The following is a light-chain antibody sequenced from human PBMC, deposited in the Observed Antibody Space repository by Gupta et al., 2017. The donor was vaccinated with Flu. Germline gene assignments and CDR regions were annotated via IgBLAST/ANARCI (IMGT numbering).Light chain of an antibody. CDR1: SSNIGSNT. CDR3: SAWADSLNGHCV. J-gene: IGLJ2*01. CDR2: INK. V-gene: IGLV1-44*01. Sequence: QSVLTQPPSASGTPGQRVTISCSGSSSNIGSNTVNWYQQLPGTAHKLRIVINKRRPSGVPDRFSFPKSGTYDSPALSGLQSEDEAEDDCSAWADSLNGHCVLGGGTKMTVL.